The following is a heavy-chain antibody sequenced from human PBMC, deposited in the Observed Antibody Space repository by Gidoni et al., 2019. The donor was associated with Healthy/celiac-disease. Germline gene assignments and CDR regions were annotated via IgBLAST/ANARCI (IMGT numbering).Heavy chain of an antibody. Sequence: EVQLVESGGGLIQPGGSLRLSVSSNYMSWVRQAPGKGLEWVSVIYSGGSTYYADSVKGRFTISRDNSKNTLYLQMNSLRAEDTAVYYCARVLNGVDYWGQGTLVTVSS. J-gene: IGHJ4*02. CDR1: VSSNY. CDR3: ARVLNGVDY. D-gene: IGHD4-17*01. CDR2: IYSGGST. V-gene: IGHV3-53*01.